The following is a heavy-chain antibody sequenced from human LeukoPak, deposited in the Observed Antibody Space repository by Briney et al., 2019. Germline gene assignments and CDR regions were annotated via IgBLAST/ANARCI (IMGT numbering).Heavy chain of an antibody. D-gene: IGHD6-19*01. CDR1: GGSVSSGSYF. V-gene: IGHV4-61*01. CDR3: ARGGLSSGWNY. J-gene: IGHJ4*02. Sequence: KPSETLSLTCTVSGGSVSSGSYFWRWIRQPPGKGLEWIGFIYYSGNTKYNPSLESRPTISVDTSKNQFSLKLTSLTTADTAVYYCARGGLSSGWNYWGRGALVTVSS. CDR2: IYYSGNT.